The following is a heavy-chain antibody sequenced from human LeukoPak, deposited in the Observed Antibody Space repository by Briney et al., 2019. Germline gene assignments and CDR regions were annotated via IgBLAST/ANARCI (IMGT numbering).Heavy chain of an antibody. CDR2: ISGSGGST. D-gene: IGHD3-10*01. J-gene: IGHJ4*02. CDR1: GFTFSSYA. Sequence: GGSLRLSCAASGFTFSSYAMSWVRQAPGKGLEWVSAISGSGGSTYYADSVKGRFTISRDNSKYTLYLQMNSLRAEDTAVYYCAKDPLLVRGFDYWGQGTLVTVSS. V-gene: IGHV3-23*01. CDR3: AKDPLLVRGFDY.